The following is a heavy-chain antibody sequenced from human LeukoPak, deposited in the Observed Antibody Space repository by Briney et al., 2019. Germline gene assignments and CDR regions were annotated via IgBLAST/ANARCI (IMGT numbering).Heavy chain of an antibody. J-gene: IGHJ4*02. CDR1: GFTFDDYA. V-gene: IGHV3-9*03. CDR3: AKGRGITIFGVVIH. Sequence: GRSLRLSCAASGFTFDDYAMHWVRQAPGKGLEWVSGISWNSGSIGYADSVKGRFTISRDNAKNSLYLLMNSLRAEDMALYYCAKGRGITIFGVVIHWGQGTLVTVSS. CDR2: ISWNSGSI. D-gene: IGHD3-3*01.